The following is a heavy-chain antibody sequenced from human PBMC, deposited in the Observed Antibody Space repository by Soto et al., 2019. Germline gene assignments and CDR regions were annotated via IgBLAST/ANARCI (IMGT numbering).Heavy chain of an antibody. V-gene: IGHV3-11*03. CDR2: ISSSSSYT. CDR3: ARLYYDILTGYYPFDY. CDR1: GFTFSDYY. J-gene: IGHJ4*02. Sequence: GALRLSCAASGFTFSDYYMSWIRQAPGKGLEWVSYISSSSSYTNYADSVKGRFTISRDNAKNSLYLQMNSLRAEDTAVYYCARLYYDILTGYYPFDYWGQGTLVTVSS. D-gene: IGHD3-9*01.